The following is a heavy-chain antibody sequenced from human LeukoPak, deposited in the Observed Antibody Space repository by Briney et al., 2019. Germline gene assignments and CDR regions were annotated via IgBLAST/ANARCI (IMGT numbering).Heavy chain of an antibody. J-gene: IGHJ4*02. CDR3: ARGDLTVYSNYGGVFDY. Sequence: SETLSLTCAVYGGSFSGYYWSWIRQPPGKGLEWIGEINHSGSTNYNPSLKSRVTISVDTSKNQFSLKLSSVTAADTAVYYCARGDLTVYSNYGGVFDYWGQGTLVTVSS. V-gene: IGHV4-34*01. D-gene: IGHD4-4*01. CDR1: GGSFSGYY. CDR2: INHSGST.